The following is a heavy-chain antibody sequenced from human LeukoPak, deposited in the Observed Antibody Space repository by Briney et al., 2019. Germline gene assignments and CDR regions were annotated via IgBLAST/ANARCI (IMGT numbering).Heavy chain of an antibody. D-gene: IGHD2-2*01. J-gene: IGHJ4*02. CDR3: TRVRYCSSTSCYHFDY. CDR2: IRSKAYGGTT. CDR1: GFTFGDYA. Sequence: GGSLRLSCTASGFTFGDYAMSWVRQAPGKGLEWVGFIRSKAYGGTTEYAASVKGRFTISRDDSKSIAYLQMNSLKTEDTAVYYCTRVRYCSSTSCYHFDYWGQGTLVTVSS. V-gene: IGHV3-49*04.